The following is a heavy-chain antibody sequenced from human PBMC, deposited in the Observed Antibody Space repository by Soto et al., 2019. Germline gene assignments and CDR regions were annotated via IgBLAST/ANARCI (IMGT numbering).Heavy chain of an antibody. CDR1: GGTFSNYD. Sequence: QVQLVQSGAEVKKPGSSVMVSCKASGGTFSNYDVSWVRQSPGQGLEWMGGIIPIFATANYAQKFQGRVTSTADESTTTAYMELSSLRSDDTAVYYCATGAIRLGYCSCASCPSVFHNWGQGTLVTVSS. CDR3: ATGAIRLGYCSCASCPSVFHN. D-gene: IGHD2-15*01. V-gene: IGHV1-69*01. CDR2: IIPIFATA. J-gene: IGHJ4*02.